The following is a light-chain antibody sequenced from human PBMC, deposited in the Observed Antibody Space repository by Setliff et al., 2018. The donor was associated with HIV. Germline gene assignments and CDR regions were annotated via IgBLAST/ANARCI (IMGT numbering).Light chain of an antibody. V-gene: IGLV1-47*01. J-gene: IGLJ1*01. CDR3: AVWDDRLSAYV. CDR2: NDY. CDR1: SSNVGRDN. Sequence: QSVLTQPPSASGTPGQRVTISCSGSSSNVGRDNVYWYQQVSGTAPKLLIYNDYLRPSGVPDRFSGSKSGTSASLAISGLRSEDEGDYYCAVWDDRLSAYVFGAGTKVTVL.